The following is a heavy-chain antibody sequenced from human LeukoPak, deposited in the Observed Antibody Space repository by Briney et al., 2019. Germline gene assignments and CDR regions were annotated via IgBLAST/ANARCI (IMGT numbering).Heavy chain of an antibody. V-gene: IGHV3-30*18. Sequence: GGSLRLSCAASGFTFSGYGMHWVRQAPGKGLEGVAVISYDGNNKYYADSVKGRFTISRDNYKNTLYLQMNSLRGEDTAVYYCAKDGSGSFDYFDYWGQGTLVTVSS. CDR3: AKDGSGSFDYFDY. CDR1: GFTFSGYG. D-gene: IGHD3-10*01. J-gene: IGHJ4*02. CDR2: ISYDGNNK.